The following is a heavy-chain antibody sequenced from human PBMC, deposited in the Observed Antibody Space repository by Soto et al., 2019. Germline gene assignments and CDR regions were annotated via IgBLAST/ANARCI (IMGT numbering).Heavy chain of an antibody. CDR1: GGSVSSGSYY. Sequence: SETLSLTCTVSGGSVSSGSYYWSWIRQPPGKGLEWIGYIYYSGSTNYNPSLRSRVTISVDTSKNQFSLKLSSVTAADTAVYYCARFITYYYDSSGYYYYYGIDVWGQGTTVTVSS. D-gene: IGHD3-22*01. V-gene: IGHV4-61*01. CDR3: ARFITYYYDSSGYYYYYGIDV. J-gene: IGHJ6*02. CDR2: IYYSGST.